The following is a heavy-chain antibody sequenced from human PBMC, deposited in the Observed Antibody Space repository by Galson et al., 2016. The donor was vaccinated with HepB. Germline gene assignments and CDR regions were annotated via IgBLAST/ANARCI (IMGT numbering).Heavy chain of an antibody. V-gene: IGHV5-51*01. CDR3: ARIPMTAVTAGPGAADY. CDR2: IYPDDSET. D-gene: IGHD4-17*01. J-gene: IGHJ4*02. Sequence: QSGAEVKKLGESLKISCKVSGYSFNKYWIVWVRQMPGRGLEWMGIIYPDDSETKYSPSFQGQVTIPADKSINTAYLQMSSLGAEDTAVYYCARIPMTAVTAGPGAADYWGQGTLVTVSS. CDR1: GYSFNKYW.